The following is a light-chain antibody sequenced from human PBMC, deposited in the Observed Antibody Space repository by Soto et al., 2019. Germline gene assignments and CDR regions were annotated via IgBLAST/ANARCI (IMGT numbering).Light chain of an antibody. CDR3: QQYNDSPLT. CDR1: QTLSTNS. CDR2: AAS. Sequence: EIVLTQSPRTLSLSPGERATLSCRASQTLSTNSLAWYQQRPGQTPRLLIYAASTRDTDIPDRFNGSGSGTDFALTISRLEPEDFALYCCQQYNDSPLTFGPGTKVDVK. V-gene: IGKV3-20*01. J-gene: IGKJ3*01.